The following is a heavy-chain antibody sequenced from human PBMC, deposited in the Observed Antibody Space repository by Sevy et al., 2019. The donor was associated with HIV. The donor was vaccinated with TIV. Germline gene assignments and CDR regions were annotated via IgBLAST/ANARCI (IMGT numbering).Heavy chain of an antibody. CDR3: AGAEYGDYVNYFDP. J-gene: IGHJ5*02. CDR1: GGSISSGDYH. V-gene: IGHV4-30-4*01. Sequence: SETLSLTCTVSGGSISSGDYHWSWIRQPPGKGLEWLANIFNSGSTYYNPSLVSRLTIYSDTSKNQFSLRVTSVTAADTAVYYCAGAEYGDYVNYFDPWGQGTLVTVSS. CDR2: IFNSGST. D-gene: IGHD4-17*01.